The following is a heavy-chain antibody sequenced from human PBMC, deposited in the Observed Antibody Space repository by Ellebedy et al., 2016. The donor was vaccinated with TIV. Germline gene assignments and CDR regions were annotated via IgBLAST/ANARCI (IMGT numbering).Heavy chain of an antibody. CDR3: ARSPSRVAAIYYFDY. V-gene: IGHV1-2*04. Sequence: ASVKVSXXASGYTFTGYYMHWVRQAPGQGLEWMGWINPNSGGTNYAQKFQGWVTMTRDTSISTAYMELSRLRSDDTAVYYCARSPSRVAAIYYFDYWGQGTLVTVSS. CDR1: GYTFTGYY. J-gene: IGHJ4*02. CDR2: INPNSGGT. D-gene: IGHD2-15*01.